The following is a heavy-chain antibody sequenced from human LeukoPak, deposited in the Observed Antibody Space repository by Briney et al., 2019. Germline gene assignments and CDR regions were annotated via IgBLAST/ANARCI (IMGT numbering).Heavy chain of an antibody. J-gene: IGHJ5*02. CDR1: GYTFTRYG. Sequence: ASGKVSCKASGYTFTRYGISWVRQAPGQGLEWMGWISAYNGNTNYAQKLQGRVTMTTDTSTSTAYMELRSLRSDDTAVYYCARDPFYSDYGDYDSRVNWFDPWGQGTLVTVSS. D-gene: IGHD4-17*01. V-gene: IGHV1-18*01. CDR3: ARDPFYSDYGDYDSRVNWFDP. CDR2: ISAYNGNT.